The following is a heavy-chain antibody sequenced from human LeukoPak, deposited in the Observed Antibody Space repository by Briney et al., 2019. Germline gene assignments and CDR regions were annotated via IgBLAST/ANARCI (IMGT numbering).Heavy chain of an antibody. CDR1: GFTFSSYS. J-gene: IGHJ4*02. CDR2: INSDGSST. Sequence: PGGSLRLSCAASGFTFSSYSMNWVRQAPGKGLVWVSRINSDGSSTSYADSVKGRFTISRDNAKNTLYLQMNSLRAEDTAVYYCARFYCSSTSCLEDYWGQGTLVTVSS. D-gene: IGHD2-2*01. V-gene: IGHV3-74*01. CDR3: ARFYCSSTSCLEDY.